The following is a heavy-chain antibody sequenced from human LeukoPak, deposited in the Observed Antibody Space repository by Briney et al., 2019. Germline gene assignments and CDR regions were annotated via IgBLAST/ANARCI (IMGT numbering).Heavy chain of an antibody. CDR3: ARGEDIVVYYRNNWFDP. Sequence: ASVKVSCKASAYTFTGYYMHWVRQAPGQGLERMGRINPNSGGTNYAQKFQGRVTMTRDTSISTVYMELSRLRSDDTAVYYCARGEDIVVYYRNNWFDPWGQGTLVTVSS. D-gene: IGHD2-15*01. J-gene: IGHJ5*02. V-gene: IGHV1-2*06. CDR1: AYTFTGYY. CDR2: INPNSGGT.